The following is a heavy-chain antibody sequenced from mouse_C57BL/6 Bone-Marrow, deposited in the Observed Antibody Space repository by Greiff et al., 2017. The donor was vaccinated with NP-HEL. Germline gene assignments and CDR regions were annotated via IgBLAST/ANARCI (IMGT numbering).Heavy chain of an antibody. J-gene: IGHJ2*01. D-gene: IGHD2-2*01. CDR3: ARRGVTTYDY. Sequence: QVQLQQPGAELVKPGASVKLSCKASGYTFTSYWMQWVKQRPGQGLEWIGEIDPSDSYTNYNQKFKGKATLTVDTSSSTAYMQRSSLTSEDSAVYYCARRGVTTYDYGGQGTTLTVSS. CDR1: GYTFTSYW. CDR2: IDPSDSYT. V-gene: IGHV1-50*01.